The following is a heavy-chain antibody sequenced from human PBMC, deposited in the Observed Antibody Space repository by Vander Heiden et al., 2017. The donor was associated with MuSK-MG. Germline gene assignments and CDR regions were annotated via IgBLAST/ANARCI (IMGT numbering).Heavy chain of an antibody. V-gene: IGHV3-11*01. CDR1: GFTFSDYY. D-gene: IGHD2-21*01. CDR2: ISSSGSTI. CDR3: ARGLVNGALCFDY. Sequence: QVQLVESGGGLVKPGGSLRLSCAASGFTFSDYYMSWIRQAPGKGLEWVSYISSSGSTIYYADAVKGRFTISRDNAKNSMYLQMNSLRPEDTAVYYGARGLVNGALCFDYWGQGTLVTVSS. J-gene: IGHJ4*02.